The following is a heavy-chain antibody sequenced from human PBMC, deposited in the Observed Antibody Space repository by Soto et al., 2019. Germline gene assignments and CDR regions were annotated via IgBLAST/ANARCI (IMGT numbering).Heavy chain of an antibody. CDR1: GYTFTSYG. CDR3: SRAHYDVLTGDY. Sequence: ASVKVSCKASGYTFTSYGISWVRQAPGQGLEWMGWTSAYNGNTKYAQKLQGRVTVTTDTSTSTAYMELRSLRSDDTAVYYCSRAHYDVLTGDYWGQGTLVTVSS. V-gene: IGHV1-18*04. J-gene: IGHJ4*02. CDR2: TSAYNGNT. D-gene: IGHD3-9*01.